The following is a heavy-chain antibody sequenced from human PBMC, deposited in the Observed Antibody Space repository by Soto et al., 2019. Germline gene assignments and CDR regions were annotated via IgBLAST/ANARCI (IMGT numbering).Heavy chain of an antibody. CDR1: GYTFTRYD. CDR3: ARVGNWRQLLSAYYYYGMDV. J-gene: IGHJ6*02. D-gene: IGHD2-15*01. CDR2: MNPNSGNT. V-gene: IGHV1-8*01. Sequence: ASVKVSCKASGYTFTRYDINWVRQATGQGLEWMGWMNPNSGNTGYAKKFQGRVTMTRNTSISTAYMELSSLRSEDTAVYYCARVGNWRQLLSAYYYYGMDVWGQGTTVTVSS.